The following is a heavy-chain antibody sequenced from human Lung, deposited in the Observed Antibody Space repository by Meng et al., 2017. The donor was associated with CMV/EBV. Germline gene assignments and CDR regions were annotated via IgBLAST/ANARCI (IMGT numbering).Heavy chain of an antibody. V-gene: IGHV4-30-4*01. CDR1: GSISSDNYF. Sequence: GSISSDNYFWSWIRLPPGKGLEWVGYFRYSRDTYSIPSLQSRLTVTFDTSKNQFSLRLTSVTAADTAVYYCVRGLYYLAGDGYYHDLWGPGTLVTVSS. D-gene: IGHD2-21*01. J-gene: IGHJ5*02. CDR3: VRGLYYLAGDGYYHDL. CDR2: FRYSRDT.